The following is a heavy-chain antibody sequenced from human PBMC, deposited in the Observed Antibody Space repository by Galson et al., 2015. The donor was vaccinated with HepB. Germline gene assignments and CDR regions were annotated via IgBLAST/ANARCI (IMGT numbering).Heavy chain of an antibody. J-gene: IGHJ4*02. V-gene: IGHV3-23*01. Sequence: LRLSCAASGFTFSTYAMNWVRQAPGKGLEWVSVISGDTAKIFHAGAVKGRFTISRDNSMNTVYLQMDSLRAEDTAVYYCANGGNWDSRYFDYWGQGSLVTVSS. D-gene: IGHD4-23*01. CDR2: ISGDTAKI. CDR1: GFTFSTYA. CDR3: ANGGNWDSRYFDY.